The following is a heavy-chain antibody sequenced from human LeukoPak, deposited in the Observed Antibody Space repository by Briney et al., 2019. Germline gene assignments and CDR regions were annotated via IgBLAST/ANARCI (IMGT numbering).Heavy chain of an antibody. Sequence: SGGSLRLSCAASGFTFSTYTMNWVRQAPGKWLEWVSSISSRSSYIYYADSVRGRFTISRDNAKNSLYLQMNSLRAEDTAVYYCARRAGAYSHPYDYWGQGTLVTVSS. CDR3: ARRAGAYSHPYDY. J-gene: IGHJ4*02. D-gene: IGHD4/OR15-4a*01. CDR2: ISSRSSYI. CDR1: GFTFSTYT. V-gene: IGHV3-21*04.